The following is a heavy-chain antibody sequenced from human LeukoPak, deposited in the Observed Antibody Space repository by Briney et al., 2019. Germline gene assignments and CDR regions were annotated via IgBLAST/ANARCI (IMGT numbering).Heavy chain of an antibody. CDR1: GGSISSSSYY. Sequence: SETLSLTCTVSGGSISSSSYYWGWIRQPPGKGLEWIGSIYYSGSTYYNPSLKSRVTISVDTSKNQFSLKLSSVTAADTAVYYCARYPVGPTDFDYWGQGTLVTVSS. V-gene: IGHV4-39*01. J-gene: IGHJ4*02. CDR2: IYYSGST. CDR3: ARYPVGPTDFDY. D-gene: IGHD1-26*01.